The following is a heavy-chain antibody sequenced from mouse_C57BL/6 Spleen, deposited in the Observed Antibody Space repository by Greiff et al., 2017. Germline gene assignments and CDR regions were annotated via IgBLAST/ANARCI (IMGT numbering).Heavy chain of an antibody. Sequence: VQRVESGPELVKPGASVKISCKASGYAFSSSWMNWVKQRPGKGLEWIGRIYPGDGDTNYNGKFKGKATLTADKSSSTAYMQLSSLTSEDSAVYFCAVYSNYGAWFAYWGQGTLVTVSA. CDR2: IYPGDGDT. CDR1: GYAFSSSW. D-gene: IGHD2-5*01. J-gene: IGHJ3*01. CDR3: AVYSNYGAWFAY. V-gene: IGHV1-82*01.